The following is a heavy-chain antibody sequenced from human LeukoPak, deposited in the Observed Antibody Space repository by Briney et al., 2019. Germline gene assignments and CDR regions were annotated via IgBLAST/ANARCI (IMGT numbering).Heavy chain of an antibody. V-gene: IGHV3-7*04. Sequence: GGSLRLSCAASGFTFSSYWMSWVRQAPGKGLEWVANIKQDGSEKYYVDSVKGRFTISRDNAKNSLYLQMNSLRAEDTAVYYCARVFGRQLVPRPFDYWGQGTLVTVSS. J-gene: IGHJ4*02. CDR2: IKQDGSEK. CDR1: GFTFSSYW. CDR3: ARVFGRQLVPRPFDY. D-gene: IGHD6-13*01.